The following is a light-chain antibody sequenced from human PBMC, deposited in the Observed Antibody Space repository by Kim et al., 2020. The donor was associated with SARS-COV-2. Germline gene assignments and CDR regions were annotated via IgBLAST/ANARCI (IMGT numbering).Light chain of an antibody. CDR2: QDS. J-gene: IGLJ3*02. V-gene: IGLV3-1*01. CDR3: QAWDSSLRV. Sequence: VTPGQTASITCSGDKLGDKYACWYQQKPGQSPVLVIYQDSKRPSGIPERFSGSNSGNTATLTISGTQAMDEADYYCQAWDSSLRVFGGGTQLTVL. CDR1: KLGDKY.